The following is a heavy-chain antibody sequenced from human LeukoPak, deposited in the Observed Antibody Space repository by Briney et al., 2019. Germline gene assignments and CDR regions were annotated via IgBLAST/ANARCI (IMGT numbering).Heavy chain of an antibody. CDR3: ARDRDMVLPPAGLDV. CDR1: GFIFSSYS. Sequence: GGSLRLSCAASGFIFSSYSINWARQAPGKGLEWVSFISSSSTYIYYADSVKGRFTISRDNAKNSLYLQMNSLRAEDTAVYYCARDRDMVLPPAGLDVWGRGATVTVSS. CDR2: ISSSSTYI. J-gene: IGHJ6*04. V-gene: IGHV3-21*01. D-gene: IGHD2-8*01.